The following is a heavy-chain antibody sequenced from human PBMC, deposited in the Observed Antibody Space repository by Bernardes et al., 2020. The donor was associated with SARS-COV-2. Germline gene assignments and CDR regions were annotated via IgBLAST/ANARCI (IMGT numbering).Heavy chain of an antibody. CDR3: ARNIFALDY. Sequence: SGPTLVKPTQTLTLTCTFDGFTLGPTGGSGAWIRQLPGKALEWLASINWDDYARYSPSLRSRLTITKDESKSQVVLRMTNMDPIDTATYFCARNIFALDYGGQGILVTVSS. V-gene: IGHV2-5*02. D-gene: IGHD2-21*01. CDR1: GFTLGPTGGS. J-gene: IGHJ4*02. CDR2: INWDDYA.